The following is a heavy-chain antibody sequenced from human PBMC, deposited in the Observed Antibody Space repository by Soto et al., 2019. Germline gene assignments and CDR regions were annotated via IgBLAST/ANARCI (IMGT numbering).Heavy chain of an antibody. Sequence: GGSLRLSYAVSGFTFDKVWMNWVRQAPGKGLEWVGRIKGKSDGGTTDYAEPVKGRFTISRDDSKNTLYLQMNSLKPEDTAVYYCTRDPTGSYSGYWGQGTLVTVSS. J-gene: IGHJ4*02. V-gene: IGHV3-15*07. D-gene: IGHD1-26*01. CDR1: GFTFDKVW. CDR3: TRDPTGSYSGY. CDR2: IKGKSDGGTT.